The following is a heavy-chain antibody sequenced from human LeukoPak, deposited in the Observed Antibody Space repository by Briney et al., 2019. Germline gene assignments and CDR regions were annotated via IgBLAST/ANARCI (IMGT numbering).Heavy chain of an antibody. Sequence: GGSLRLSCAASRFSFSSYAMSWVRQAPGKGLEWVSAISGSGGSTYYADSVKGRFTISRDNSKNTLYLQMNSLRAEDTAVYYCAKDFDPFPFDYWGQGTLVTVSS. CDR2: ISGSGGST. CDR1: RFSFSSYA. J-gene: IGHJ4*02. CDR3: AKDFDPFPFDY. D-gene: IGHD3-9*01. V-gene: IGHV3-23*01.